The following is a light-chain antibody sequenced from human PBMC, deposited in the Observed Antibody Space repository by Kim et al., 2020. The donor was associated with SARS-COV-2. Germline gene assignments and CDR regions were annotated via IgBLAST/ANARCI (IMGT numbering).Light chain of an antibody. CDR2: KAS. J-gene: IGKJ2*01. V-gene: IGKV1-5*03. CDR1: QSISSS. CDR3: QQYNSYSPYT. Sequence: AFVGGRVTITCRASQSISSSLAWYQQKPGKAPKHLIYKASSLESGVPSRFSGSGSGTEFTLTISSLQPDDFATYYCQQYNSYSPYTFGQGTKLE.